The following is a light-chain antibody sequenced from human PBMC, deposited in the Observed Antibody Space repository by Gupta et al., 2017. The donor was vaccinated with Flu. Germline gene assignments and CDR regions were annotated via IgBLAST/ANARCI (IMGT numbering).Light chain of an antibody. CDR2: DDD. V-gene: IGLV3-21*02. CDR1: NIGSKS. CDR3: QVWDSTNDHWV. J-gene: IGLJ3*02. Sequence: TTRITGADNNIGSKSLRWYQRKPGQAPVLFFCDDDFRPSGIPERFSGSNSGNTATLTISRVEAGDEADYYCQVWDSTNDHWVFGGGTKLTVL.